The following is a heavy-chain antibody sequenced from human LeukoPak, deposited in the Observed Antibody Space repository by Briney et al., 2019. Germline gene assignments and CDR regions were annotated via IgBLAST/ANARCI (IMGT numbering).Heavy chain of an antibody. D-gene: IGHD5-18*01. CDR1: GFTFSSYA. CDR2: ISGSGGST. V-gene: IGHV3-23*01. Sequence: PGGSLRLSCAASGFTFSSYAMNWVRQAPGKGLEWVAVISGSGGSTYYADSVKGRFTISRDISKNTLYLQMNTLRAEDTAVYYCARRERLGYSYGRGTLDIWGQGTMVTVSS. CDR3: ARRERLGYSYGRGTLDI. J-gene: IGHJ3*02.